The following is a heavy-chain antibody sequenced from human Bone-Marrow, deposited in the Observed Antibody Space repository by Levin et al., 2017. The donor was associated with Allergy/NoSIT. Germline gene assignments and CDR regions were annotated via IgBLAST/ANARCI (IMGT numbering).Heavy chain of an antibody. V-gene: IGHV4-39*01. CDR1: GGSISSSSYY. CDR2: IYYSGYT. Sequence: SQTLSLTCPVSGGSISSSSYYWGWIRQPPGRDLEWIASIYYSGYTSYNASFKSRITISVDTSKNQFSLKLTSGTATDTAMYYCARHGSFSGWYFDYWGQGTLVTVPS. CDR3: ARHGSFSGWYFDY. D-gene: IGHD6-19*01. J-gene: IGHJ4*02.